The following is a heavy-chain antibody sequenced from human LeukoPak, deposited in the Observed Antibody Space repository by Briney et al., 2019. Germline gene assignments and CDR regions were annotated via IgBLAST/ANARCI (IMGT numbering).Heavy chain of an antibody. D-gene: IGHD3-3*01. J-gene: IGHJ5*01. CDR3: AKGFWSSSWYDS. CDR2: ISWNSNSI. V-gene: IGHV3-9*01. CDR1: GFTFSDYY. Sequence: GGSLRLSCAASGFTFSDYYMSWIRQAQGKGLEWVSGISWNSNSIGYADSVKGRFTISGDNAKNSVYLQMDSLRAEDTAFYYCAKGFWSSSWYDSWGQGTPVTVSS.